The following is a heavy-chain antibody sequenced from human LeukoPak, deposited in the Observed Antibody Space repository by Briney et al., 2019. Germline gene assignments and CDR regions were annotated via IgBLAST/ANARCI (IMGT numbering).Heavy chain of an antibody. CDR2: IKQDGSEK. D-gene: IGHD3-16*01. CDR1: GFTFSSYW. CDR3: ARAGGGVFDY. Sequence: GGSLRLSCVDSGFTFSSYWMSWVRQAPGKGLEWVANIKQDGSEKYYVDSVKGRFTISRDNAKNSLYLQMNRLRAEDTAVYYCARAGGGVFDYWGQGTLVTVSS. J-gene: IGHJ4*02. V-gene: IGHV3-7*03.